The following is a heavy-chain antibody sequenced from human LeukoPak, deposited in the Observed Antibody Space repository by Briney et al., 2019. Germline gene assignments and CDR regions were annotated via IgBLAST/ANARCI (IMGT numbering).Heavy chain of an antibody. J-gene: IGHJ5*02. CDR3: AREGLNMVRGVIPKEAWGWFDP. CDR1: GGSISSYY. D-gene: IGHD3-10*01. Sequence: SETLSLTCTVSGGSISSYYWSWIRQPPGKGLEWIGHIDYSGSTNYNPSLESRVAMSVDTSKKQFSLKLSSVTAADTAVYYCAREGLNMVRGVIPKEAWGWFDPWGQGTLVTVSS. V-gene: IGHV4-59*01. CDR2: IDYSGST.